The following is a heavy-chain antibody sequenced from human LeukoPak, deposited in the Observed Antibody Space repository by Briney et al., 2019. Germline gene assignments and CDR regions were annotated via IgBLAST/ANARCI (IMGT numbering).Heavy chain of an antibody. Sequence: SETLSLTCTVSGGSVSSSSYYWGWIRQPPGKGLEWIGSIYYSGSTYYNPSLKSRVTISVDTSKSQFSLKLSSVTAADTAVYYCTRGAGWLIDYWGQGILVTVSS. CDR1: GGSVSSSSYY. V-gene: IGHV4-39*07. D-gene: IGHD3-16*01. CDR3: TRGAGWLIDY. CDR2: IYYSGST. J-gene: IGHJ4*02.